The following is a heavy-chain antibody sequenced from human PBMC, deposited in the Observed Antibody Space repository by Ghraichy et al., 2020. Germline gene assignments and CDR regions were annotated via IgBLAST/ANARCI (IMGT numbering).Heavy chain of an antibody. J-gene: IGHJ6*02. CDR2: INHSGST. D-gene: IGHD1-26*01. Sequence: SQTLSLTCAVYGGSFSGYYWSWIRQPPGKGLEWIGEINHSGSTNYNPSLKSRVTISVDTSKNQFSLKLSSVTAADTAVYYCARGRGWELPNYYYYGMDVWGQGTTVTVSS. V-gene: IGHV4-34*01. CDR1: GGSFSGYY. CDR3: ARGRGWELPNYYYYGMDV.